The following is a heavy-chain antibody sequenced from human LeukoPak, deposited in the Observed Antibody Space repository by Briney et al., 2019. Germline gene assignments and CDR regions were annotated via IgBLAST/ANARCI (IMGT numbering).Heavy chain of an antibody. CDR3: ASHVYYDSRGYPFDY. J-gene: IGHJ4*02. CDR2: IYYSGST. V-gene: IGHV4-39*01. D-gene: IGHD3-22*01. Sequence: PSETLSLTCTVSGGSISSSSYYWGWIRQPPGKGLEWIGSIYYSGSTYYNPSLKSRVTISVDTSKNQFSLKLSSVTAADTAVYYCASHVYYDSRGYPFDYWGQGTLVPVSS. CDR1: GGSISSSSYY.